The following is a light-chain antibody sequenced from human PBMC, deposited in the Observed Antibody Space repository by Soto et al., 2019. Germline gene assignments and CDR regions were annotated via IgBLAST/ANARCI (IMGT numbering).Light chain of an antibody. V-gene: IGKV3-11*01. CDR2: DIS. CDR3: QHRSNWPTWT. Sequence: ELVLTQSTATLSLSPGEGATLSCRASQSVSTYLAWYQQKPGQAPRVLIYDISNRATGIPARFSGSGSGTDFTLTISSLEPEDFAVYYCQHRSNWPTWTFGRGTKVEIK. CDR1: QSVSTY. J-gene: IGKJ1*01.